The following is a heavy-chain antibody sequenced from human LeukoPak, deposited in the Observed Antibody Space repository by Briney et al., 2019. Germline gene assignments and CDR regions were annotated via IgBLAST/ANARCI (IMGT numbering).Heavy chain of an antibody. CDR2: INPNSGGT. V-gene: IGHV1-2*04. J-gene: IGHJ4*02. Sequence: ASVKVSCKASGYTFTGYYMHWVRQAPGQGLEWMGWINPNSGGTNYAQKFQGWVTMTRDTSISTAYMELSRLRSDDTAVYYCARESVMITFGGVIVGRAPWDFDDWGQGTLVTVSS. CDR1: GYTFTGYY. CDR3: ARESVMITFGGVIVGRAPWDFDD. D-gene: IGHD3-16*02.